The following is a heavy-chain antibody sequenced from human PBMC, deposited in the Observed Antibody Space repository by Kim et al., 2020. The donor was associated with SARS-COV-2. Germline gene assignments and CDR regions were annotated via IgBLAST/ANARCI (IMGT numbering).Heavy chain of an antibody. V-gene: IGHV1-69*06. D-gene: IGHD3-3*01. CDR3: ARTRYDSLYWYFDL. CDR1: GGTFSSYA. CDR2: IIPIFGTA. Sequence: SVKVSCKASGGTFSSYAISWVRQAPGQGLEWMGGIIPIFGTANYAQKFQGRVTITADKSTSTAYMELSSLRSEDTAVYYCARTRYDSLYWYFDLWGRGTLVTVSS. J-gene: IGHJ2*01.